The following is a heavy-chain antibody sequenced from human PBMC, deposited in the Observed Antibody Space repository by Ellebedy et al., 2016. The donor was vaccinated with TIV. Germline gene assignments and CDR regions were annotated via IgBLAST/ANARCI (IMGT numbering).Heavy chain of an antibody. CDR3: AREKAALPFYYYYGMDV. J-gene: IGHJ6*02. CDR2: ISSSSSTI. CDR1: GFTFSSYS. Sequence: GGSLRLXCAASGFTFSSYSMNWVRQAPGKGLEWVSYISSSSSTIYYADSVRGRFTISRDNAKNSLYLQMNSLRDEDTAVYYCAREKAALPFYYYYGMDVWGQGTTVTVSS. D-gene: IGHD2-21*02. V-gene: IGHV3-48*02.